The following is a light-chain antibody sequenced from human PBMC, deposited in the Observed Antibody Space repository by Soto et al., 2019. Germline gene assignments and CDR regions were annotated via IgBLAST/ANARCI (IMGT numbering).Light chain of an antibody. V-gene: IGLV2-23*01. CDR1: SSDVGSYNL. Sequence: QSALTQPASVSGSPGQSITISCTATSSDVGSYNLVSWYQQHPGKAPKLMIYEGNKRPSGVSNRFSGSTSGNTASLTISVLQAEDEDDYYCCSYAGIGTVVFGGGTKVTVL. CDR3: CSYAGIGTVV. J-gene: IGLJ2*01. CDR2: EGN.